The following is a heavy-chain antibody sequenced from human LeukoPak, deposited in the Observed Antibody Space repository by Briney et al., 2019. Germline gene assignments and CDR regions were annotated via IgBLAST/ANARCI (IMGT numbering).Heavy chain of an antibody. J-gene: IGHJ6*03. CDR3: ALEVRPARGVPSVDYYYYMDV. V-gene: IGHV4-39*07. CDR2: IYYSGST. Sequence: SETLSLTCTVSGGSISSSSYYWGWIRQPPGKGLEWIGSIYYSGSTYYNPSLKSRVTISVDTSKNQFSLKLSSVTAADTAVYYCALEVRPARGVPSVDYYYYMDVWGKGTTVTVSS. CDR1: GGSISSSSYY. D-gene: IGHD3-10*01.